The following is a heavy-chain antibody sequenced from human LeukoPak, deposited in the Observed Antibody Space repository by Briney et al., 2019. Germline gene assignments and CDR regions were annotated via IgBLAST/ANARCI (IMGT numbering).Heavy chain of an antibody. J-gene: IGHJ4*02. Sequence: PGGSLRLSCAASGFTSSSYSMNWVRQAPGKGLEWVSSISSSSSYIYYADSVKGRFTISRDNVKNSLYLQMNSLRAEDTAVYYCAREGGYGDRSLDYWGQGTLVTVSS. D-gene: IGHD4-17*01. V-gene: IGHV3-21*01. CDR2: ISSSSSYI. CDR3: AREGGYGDRSLDY. CDR1: GFTSSSYS.